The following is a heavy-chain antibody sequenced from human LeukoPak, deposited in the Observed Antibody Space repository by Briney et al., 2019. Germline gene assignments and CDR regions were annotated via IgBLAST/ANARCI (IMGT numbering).Heavy chain of an antibody. Sequence: SETLSLTCTVSGDSISSSSYYWGWIRQPPGKGLEWIGSIYRSGSTYYNPSLKSRVTISLDASKNQFSLKLSSVTAADMAVFFCARRSLGWYYFDYWGQGTLVTVSS. CDR1: GDSISSSSYY. CDR2: IYRSGST. V-gene: IGHV4-39*01. J-gene: IGHJ4*02. CDR3: ARRSLGWYYFDY. D-gene: IGHD6-19*01.